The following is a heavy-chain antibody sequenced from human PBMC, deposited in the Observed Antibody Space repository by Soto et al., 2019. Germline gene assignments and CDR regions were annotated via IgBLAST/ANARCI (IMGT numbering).Heavy chain of an antibody. J-gene: IGHJ6*02. D-gene: IGHD3-10*01. CDR2: IYYSGST. CDR3: ARDYDGSYYYYGMDV. V-gene: IGHV4-31*02. Sequence: PSETLSLTCTVPGGSIASGGYYWTWIRQHPGKGLEWIGYIYYSGSTHYNPSLKSRVTISVDTSKNQFSLKLTSVTAADTAVYYCARDYDGSYYYYGMDVWGQGTTVTVSS. CDR1: GGSIASGGYY.